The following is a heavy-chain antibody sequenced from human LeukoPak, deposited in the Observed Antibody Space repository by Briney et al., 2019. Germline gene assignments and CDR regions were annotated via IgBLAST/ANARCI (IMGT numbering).Heavy chain of an antibody. V-gene: IGHV1-8*01. J-gene: IGHJ5*02. Sequence: ASVKVSCKASGYTFTSYDINWVRQATGQGLEWMGWMNPNSGNTGYAQKFQGRVTMTRDTSISTAYMELSSLRSGDTAVYYCARMSYYDRRGDNWFDPWGQGTLVIVSS. D-gene: IGHD3-22*01. CDR3: ARMSYYDRRGDNWFDP. CDR2: MNPNSGNT. CDR1: GYTFTSYD.